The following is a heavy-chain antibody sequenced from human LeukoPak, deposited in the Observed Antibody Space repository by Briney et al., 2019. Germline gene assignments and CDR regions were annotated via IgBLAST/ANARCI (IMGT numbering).Heavy chain of an antibody. J-gene: IGHJ4*02. CDR3: ARDMVSATEYFDY. CDR1: GFTVSSNY. D-gene: IGHD3-10*01. Sequence: GGSLRLSCAASGFTVSSNYMSWVRQAPGKGLEWVSVIYSGGSTYYADSVKGRFTISRDNSKNTLYLQMNSLRAEDTAVYYCARDMVSATEYFDYWGQGTLVTVSS. CDR2: IYSGGST. V-gene: IGHV3-66*01.